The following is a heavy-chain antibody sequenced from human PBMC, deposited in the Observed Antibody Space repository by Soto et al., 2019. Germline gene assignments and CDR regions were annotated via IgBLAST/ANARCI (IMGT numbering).Heavy chain of an antibody. CDR1: GFTFSSYG. J-gene: IGHJ4*02. CDR3: AKASRLWFGELFDY. D-gene: IGHD3-10*01. V-gene: IGHV3-30*18. CDR2: ISYDGSNK. Sequence: GGSLRLSCAASGFTFSSYGMHWVRQAPGKGLEWVAVISYDGSNKYYADSVKGRFTISRDNSKNTLYLQMNSLRAEDTAVYYCAKASRLWFGELFDYWGQGTLVTVSS.